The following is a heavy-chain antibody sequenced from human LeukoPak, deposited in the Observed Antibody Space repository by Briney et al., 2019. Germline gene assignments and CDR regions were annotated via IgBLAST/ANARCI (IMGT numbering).Heavy chain of an antibody. CDR3: VKDQGEAIVPRRFDY. D-gene: IGHD6-6*01. Sequence: GGSLRLSCAASGFTFSTFNMNWVRQAPGKGLEWISYISSSSNIVYYADSVKGRFTISRDNSRNTLYLQMNSLRAEDTAVYYCVKDQGEAIVPRRFDYWGQGTLVTVSS. V-gene: IGHV3-48*01. CDR1: GFTFSTFN. CDR2: ISSSSNIV. J-gene: IGHJ4*02.